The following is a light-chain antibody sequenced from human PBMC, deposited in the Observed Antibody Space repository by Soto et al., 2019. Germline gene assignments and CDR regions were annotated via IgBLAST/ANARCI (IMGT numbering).Light chain of an antibody. V-gene: IGKV3-15*01. CDR1: QSVSSN. Sequence: EVVLTQSPATLSLSPGDRATLSCRASQSVSSNLAWYQQKPGQSPRLLIYGASTRATGVPPRFSGSRSGTEFTLTISAVQSEDFAVDYCQQYYNWPPYTFGQGTKLDFK. CDR3: QQYYNWPPYT. CDR2: GAS. J-gene: IGKJ2*01.